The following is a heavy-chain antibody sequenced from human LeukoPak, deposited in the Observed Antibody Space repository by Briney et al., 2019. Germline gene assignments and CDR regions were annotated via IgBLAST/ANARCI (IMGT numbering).Heavy chain of an antibody. CDR2: ISGSGGGT. D-gene: IGHD3-3*01. CDR3: AKDPFWSGRRTDDAFDI. CDR1: GFTFSSYA. V-gene: IGHV3-23*01. Sequence: GGSLRLSCAASGFTFSSYAMNWVRQAPGKGLEWVSAISGSGGGTYYSDSVKGRFTISRDNSKNTLYLQMNSLRAEDTAVYYCAKDPFWSGRRTDDAFDIWGQGTMVTVSS. J-gene: IGHJ3*02.